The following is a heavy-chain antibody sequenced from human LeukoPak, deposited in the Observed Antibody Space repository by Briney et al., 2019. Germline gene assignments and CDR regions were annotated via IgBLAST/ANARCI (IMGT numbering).Heavy chain of an antibody. CDR2: INPNSGGT. V-gene: IGHV1-2*02. CDR3: ARDFAGYDFWSGYYGGSL. D-gene: IGHD3-3*01. J-gene: IGHJ4*02. Sequence: GVSVKVPCKASGYTFTGYYMHWVRQAPGQGLEWMGWINPNSGGTNYAQKFQGRVTMTRDTSISTAYMELSRLRSDDTAVYYCARDFAGYDFWSGYYGGSLWGQGTLVTVSS. CDR1: GYTFTGYY.